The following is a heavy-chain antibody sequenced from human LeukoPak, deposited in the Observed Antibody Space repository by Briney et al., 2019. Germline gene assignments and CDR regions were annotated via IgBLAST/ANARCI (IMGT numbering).Heavy chain of an antibody. CDR3: ARRGYSYDILDY. D-gene: IGHD5-18*01. J-gene: IGHJ4*02. CDR2: ISYDGSNK. V-gene: IGHV3-30-3*01. CDR1: GFTFSSYA. Sequence: GGSLRLSCAASGFTFSSYAMHWVRQAPGKGLGWVAVISYDGSNKYYADSVKGRFTISRDNSKNTLYLQMNSLRAEDTAVYYCARRGYSYDILDYWGQGTLVTVSS.